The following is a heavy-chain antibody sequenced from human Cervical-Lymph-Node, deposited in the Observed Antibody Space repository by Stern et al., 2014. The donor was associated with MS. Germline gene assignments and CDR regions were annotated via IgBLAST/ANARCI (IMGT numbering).Heavy chain of an antibody. CDR2: MNPDSGDT. CDR1: GYSFTSED. J-gene: IGHJ4*02. CDR3: TRGWSA. D-gene: IGHD3-3*01. Sequence: VQLVQSGAEVKKPGASVKGSCKASGYSFTSEDINWVRQVPGQGLEWMGWMNPDSGDTGYAQKFRGKFTITRDLSISTAYMEMSSLKSEDTAVYYCTRGWSAWGQGTLVTVSS. V-gene: IGHV1-8*01.